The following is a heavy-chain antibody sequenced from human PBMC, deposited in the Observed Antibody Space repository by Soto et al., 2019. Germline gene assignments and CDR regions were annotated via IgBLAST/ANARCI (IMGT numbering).Heavy chain of an antibody. CDR2: IYYSGST. CDR3: ARHQDGDYGDYVDKAPNSPYYYYYYGMDV. Sequence: SETLSLTCTVSGGSISSSSYYWGWIRQPPGKGLEWIGSIYYSGSTYYNPSLKSRVTISVDTSKNQFSLKLSSVTAADTAVYYCARHQDGDYGDYVDKAPNSPYYYYYYGMDVWGQGTTVTVSS. J-gene: IGHJ6*02. V-gene: IGHV4-39*01. CDR1: GGSISSSSYY. D-gene: IGHD4-17*01.